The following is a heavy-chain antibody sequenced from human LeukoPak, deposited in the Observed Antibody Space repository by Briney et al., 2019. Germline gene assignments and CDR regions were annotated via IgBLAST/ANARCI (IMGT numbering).Heavy chain of an antibody. CDR2: INPNSGGT. J-gene: IGHJ3*02. V-gene: IGHV1-2*02. CDR3: ARVVAARPKDAFDI. Sequence: ASVKVSCKASGYTFTGYYMHWVRQAPGQGLEWMGWINPNSGGTNYAQKFQGRVTMTRDTSISTAYMELSRLRSDDTAVYYCARVVAARPKDAFDIWGQGTMVTVSS. D-gene: IGHD6-6*01. CDR1: GYTFTGYY.